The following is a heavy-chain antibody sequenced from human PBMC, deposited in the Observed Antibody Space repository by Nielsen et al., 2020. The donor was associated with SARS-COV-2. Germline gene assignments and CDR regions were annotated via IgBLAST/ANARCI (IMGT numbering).Heavy chain of an antibody. CDR1: GGTFSSYA. Sequence: SVKVSCKASGGTFSSYAISWVRQAPGQGLEWMGRIIPILGIANYAQKFQGRVTITADKSTSTAYMELSSLRSEDTAVYYCARDQYYYDSSGYTFDYWGQGTLVTVSS. D-gene: IGHD3-22*01. V-gene: IGHV1-69*04. CDR3: ARDQYYYDSSGYTFDY. J-gene: IGHJ4*02. CDR2: IIPILGIA.